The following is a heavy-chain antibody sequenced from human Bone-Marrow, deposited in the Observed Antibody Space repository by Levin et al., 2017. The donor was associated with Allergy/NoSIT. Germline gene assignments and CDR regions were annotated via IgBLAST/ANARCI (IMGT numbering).Heavy chain of an antibody. Sequence: SCAASGFTFRHYAMNWVRQAPGRGLEWVSTLSDTGSDTYYADSVKGRFTISRDNSKNTVYLQMNSLRVEDTAIYFCTKSADADYYSGQNSWGQGTLVIVSS. CDR2: LSDTGSDT. J-gene: IGHJ4*02. D-gene: IGHD3-9*01. V-gene: IGHV3-23*01. CDR3: TKSADADYYSGQNS. CDR1: GFTFRHYA.